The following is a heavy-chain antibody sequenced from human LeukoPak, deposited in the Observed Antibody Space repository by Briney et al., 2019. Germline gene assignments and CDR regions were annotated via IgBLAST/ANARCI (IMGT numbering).Heavy chain of an antibody. CDR1: GFTFSSYW. CDR3: ARDYYNDNSGYST. J-gene: IGHJ1*01. Sequence: GGSLRLSCVASGFTFSSYWMHWVRQDPRKGLVWVSRINGEGRNINYADSVRGRFTISRDNAKNTLFLQMNTLRVEDTAVYYCARDYYNDNSGYSTWGQGTLVTVSS. D-gene: IGHD3-22*01. CDR2: INGEGRNI. V-gene: IGHV3-74*01.